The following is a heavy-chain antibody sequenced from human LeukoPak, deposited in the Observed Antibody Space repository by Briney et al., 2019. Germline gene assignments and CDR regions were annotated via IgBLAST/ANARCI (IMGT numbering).Heavy chain of an antibody. J-gene: IGHJ4*02. D-gene: IGHD5-18*01. CDR2: ITSSSTNI. CDR1: GFTFSSYS. Sequence: PGGSLRLSCAASGFTFSSYSMNWVRQAPGKGLEWVSYITSSSTNIYYADSVKGRFTISRDNAKNSLYLQMNSLRAEDTAVYYCAYSYGPYYYDYWGQGTLATVSS. V-gene: IGHV3-48*01. CDR3: AYSYGPYYYDY.